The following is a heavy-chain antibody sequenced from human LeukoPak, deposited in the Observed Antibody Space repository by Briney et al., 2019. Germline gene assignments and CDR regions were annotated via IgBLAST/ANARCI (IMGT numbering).Heavy chain of an antibody. D-gene: IGHD2-21*02. V-gene: IGHV1-46*01. Sequence: ASVTVSFTASVYTFTSYYMHWVRQAPGQGLEWMGIINPSGGSTSYAQKFQGRVTMTRDTSTSTVYMELSSLRSEDTAVYYCARELLDCGGDCYGPDYWGQGTLVTVSS. J-gene: IGHJ4*02. CDR2: INPSGGST. CDR1: VYTFTSYY. CDR3: ARELLDCGGDCYGPDY.